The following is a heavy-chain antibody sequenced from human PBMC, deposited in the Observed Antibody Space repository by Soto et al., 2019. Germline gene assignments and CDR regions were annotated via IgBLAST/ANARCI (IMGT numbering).Heavy chain of an antibody. CDR3: AKDSAYSLYYYGMDV. V-gene: IGHV3-23*01. J-gene: IGHJ6*02. D-gene: IGHD4-4*01. CDR1: GFTFSSYA. Sequence: PGGSLRLSCAASGFTFSSYAMSWVHQAPGKGLEWVSAISGSGGSTYYAGSVKGRFTISRDNSKNTLYLQMNSLRAEDTAVYYCAKDSAYSLYYYGMDVWGQGTTVTVSS. CDR2: ISGSGGST.